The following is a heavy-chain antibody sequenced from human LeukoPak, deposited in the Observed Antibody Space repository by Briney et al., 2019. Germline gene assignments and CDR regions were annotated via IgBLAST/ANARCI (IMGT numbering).Heavy chain of an antibody. CDR3: ANYNNAKD. V-gene: IGHV3-30*18. D-gene: IGHD3-10*01. J-gene: IGHJ4*02. Sequence: GGSLRLSCAASGFTFSSYGMHWVRQAPGKGLEWVAVISYDGSNKYYVDSVKGRFTISRDNSKNTLYLQMNSLRAEDTAVYYCANYNNAKDWGQGTLVTVSS. CDR1: GFTFSSYG. CDR2: ISYDGSNK.